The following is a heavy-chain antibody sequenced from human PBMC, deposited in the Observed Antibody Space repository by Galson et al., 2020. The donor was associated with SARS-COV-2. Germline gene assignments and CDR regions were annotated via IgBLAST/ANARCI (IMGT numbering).Heavy chain of an antibody. CDR2: ISKDGSNK. J-gene: IGHJ4*02. V-gene: IGHV3-30*18. CDR1: GFTFSSYG. Sequence: GGSLRLSCAASGFTFSSYGMHWVRQAPGKGLEWVAVISKDGSNKYYADSVKGRFTISRENSKNTLYLQMHSLRAEDTAVYYCAKSFLRYDYWSDYWCQGTLVTVSS. D-gene: IGHD3-3*01. CDR3: AKSFLRYDYWSDY.